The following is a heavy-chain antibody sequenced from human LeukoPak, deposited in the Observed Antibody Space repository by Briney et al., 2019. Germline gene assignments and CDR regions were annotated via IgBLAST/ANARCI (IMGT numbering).Heavy chain of an antibody. D-gene: IGHD3-10*01. CDR2: IWHEGSHK. Sequence: PGGSLRLSCAASGFNFDTYAMHWVRQAPGKGREGVALIWHEGSHKFYANSVRGQFTISSDNSKNSVYLQMTNLSPDDTAVYYCAREIFGSGSYPDSWGQGTLVTVSS. CDR1: GFNFDTYA. J-gene: IGHJ4*02. CDR3: AREIFGSGSYPDS. V-gene: IGHV3-33*01.